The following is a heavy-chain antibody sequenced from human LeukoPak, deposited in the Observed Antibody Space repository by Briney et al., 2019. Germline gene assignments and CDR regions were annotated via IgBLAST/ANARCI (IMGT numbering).Heavy chain of an antibody. Sequence: GGSLRLSCAASGFTFSSYAMSWVRQAPGKGLEWVSAISGSGGSTYYADSVKGRFTISRDNSKNTLYLQMNSLRAEDTAVYYCAKRRGLELLYYYYMDVWGKGTAVTVSS. V-gene: IGHV3-23*01. CDR3: AKRRGLELLYYYYMDV. J-gene: IGHJ6*03. CDR2: ISGSGGST. D-gene: IGHD1-7*01. CDR1: GFTFSSYA.